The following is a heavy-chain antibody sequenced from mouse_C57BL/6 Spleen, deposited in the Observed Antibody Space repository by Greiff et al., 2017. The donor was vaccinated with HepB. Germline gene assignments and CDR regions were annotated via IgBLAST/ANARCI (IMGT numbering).Heavy chain of an antibody. V-gene: IGHV5-4*01. CDR3: ARDSGYYGSSYGYFDY. J-gene: IGHJ2*01. D-gene: IGHD1-1*01. CDR1: GFTFSSYA. Sequence: EVMLVESGGGLVKPGGSLKLSCAASGFTFSSYAMSWVRQTPEKRLEWVATISDGGSYTYYPDNVKGRFTISRDNAKNNLYLQMSHLKSEDTAMYYCARDSGYYGSSYGYFDYWGQGTTLTVSS. CDR2: ISDGGSYT.